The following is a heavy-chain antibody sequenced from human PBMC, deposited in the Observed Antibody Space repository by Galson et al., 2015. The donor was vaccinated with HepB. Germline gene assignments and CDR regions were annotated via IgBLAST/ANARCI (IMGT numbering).Heavy chain of an antibody. CDR2: IWYDGSKK. J-gene: IGHJ3*02. CDR3: ARAPPKGYSYVYDAFDM. CDR1: GFTFSGYG. Sequence: SLRLSCAASGFTFSGYGMHWVRQAPGKGLEWVAVIWYDGSKKYYGDSVKGRFTVSRDNSKNTLYMQMNSLRVEDTAVYYCARAPPKGYSYVYDAFDMWGQGTMVTVSS. D-gene: IGHD5-18*01. V-gene: IGHV3-33*01.